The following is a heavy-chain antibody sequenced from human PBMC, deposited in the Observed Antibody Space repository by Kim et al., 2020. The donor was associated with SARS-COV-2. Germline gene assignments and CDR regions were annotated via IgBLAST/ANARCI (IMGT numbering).Heavy chain of an antibody. CDR1: GGSISSYY. D-gene: IGHD6-19*01. Sequence: SETLSLTCTVSGGSISSYYWSWIRQPPGKGLEWIGYIYYSGSTNYNPSLKSRVIISVDTSKNQFSLKLSSVTAADTAVYYCARGGRSGWLNDYWGQGTLVTVSS. J-gene: IGHJ4*02. CDR2: IYYSGST. CDR3: ARGGRSGWLNDY. V-gene: IGHV4-59*01.